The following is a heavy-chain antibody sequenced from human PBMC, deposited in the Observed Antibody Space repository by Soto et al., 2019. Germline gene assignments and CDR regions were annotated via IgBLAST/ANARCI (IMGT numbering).Heavy chain of an antibody. Sequence: GGSLRLSCAASGFTFSSYWMNWGRQAPGKGLEWVAVIEYDGSNKYYADSVKGRFTISRDNSKNTLYLQMNSLRAEDTAVYYCARETLYGYSYGHGFDYWGQGTLVTVSS. D-gene: IGHD5-18*01. J-gene: IGHJ4*02. CDR2: IEYDGSNK. CDR3: ARETLYGYSYGHGFDY. CDR1: GFTFSSYW. V-gene: IGHV3-30-3*01.